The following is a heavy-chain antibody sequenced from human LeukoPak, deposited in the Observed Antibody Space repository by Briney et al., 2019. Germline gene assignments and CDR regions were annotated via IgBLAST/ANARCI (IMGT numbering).Heavy chain of an antibody. CDR2: IKQDGSEK. Sequence: PGGSLRLSCAVSGFSANNYWMSWVRQAPGKGLEWVASIKQDGSEKYYVDSVKGRFTISRDNAKNSLYLQMNSLGVEDTAVYYCARDPGDSDGRYYFDCWGQGTLVTVSS. D-gene: IGHD2-21*02. CDR1: GFSANNYW. V-gene: IGHV3-7*01. J-gene: IGHJ4*02. CDR3: ARDPGDSDGRYYFDC.